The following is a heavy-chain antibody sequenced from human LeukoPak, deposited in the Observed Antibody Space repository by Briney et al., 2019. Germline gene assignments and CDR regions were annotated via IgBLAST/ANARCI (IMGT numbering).Heavy chain of an antibody. CDR1: GFTFSSYS. V-gene: IGHV3-48*01. D-gene: IGHD3-9*01. CDR3: ARNTPYYDILTGYYPYYYYGMDV. CDR2: ISSSSSSTI. Sequence: GGSLRLSCAASGFTFSSYSMNWVRQAPGEGLEWVSYISSSSSSTIYYADSVKGRFTISRDNAENSLYLQMNSLRAEDTAVYYCARNTPYYDILTGYYPYYYYGMDVWGQGTTVTVSS. J-gene: IGHJ6*02.